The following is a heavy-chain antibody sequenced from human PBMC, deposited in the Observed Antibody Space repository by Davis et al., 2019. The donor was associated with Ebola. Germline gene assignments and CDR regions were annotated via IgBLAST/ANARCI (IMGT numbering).Heavy chain of an antibody. J-gene: IGHJ4*02. CDR1: GYTFTGYY. CDR2: INPNSGGT. D-gene: IGHD3-10*01. V-gene: IGHV1-2*02. Sequence: ASVKVSCKASGYTFTGYYMHWVRQAPGQGLEWMGWINPNSGGTNYAQRFQGRVTMTTDTSTSTAYMELRSLTSDDTAVYYCASGSGSSDYWGQGTLVTVSS. CDR3: ASGSGSSDY.